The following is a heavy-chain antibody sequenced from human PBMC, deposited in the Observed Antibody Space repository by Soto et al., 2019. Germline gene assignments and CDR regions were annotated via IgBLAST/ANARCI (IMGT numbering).Heavy chain of an antibody. D-gene: IGHD2-8*01. CDR2: ISSSGSTI. Sequence: QVQLVESGGGLVKPGGSLRLSCAASGFTFSDYYMSWIRQAPGKGLEWVSYISSSGSTIYYADSVKGRFTISRDNAKNSLFLQMNSLRAEDTAVYYCARVRRERSCNNGVCSYNYYYYMDVWGKGTTVTVSS. CDR3: ARVRRERSCNNGVCSYNYYYYMDV. J-gene: IGHJ6*03. CDR1: GFTFSDYY. V-gene: IGHV3-11*01.